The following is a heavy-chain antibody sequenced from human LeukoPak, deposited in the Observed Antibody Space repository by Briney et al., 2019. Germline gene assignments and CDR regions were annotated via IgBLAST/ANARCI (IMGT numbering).Heavy chain of an antibody. V-gene: IGHV3-15*01. CDR2: IKSKTDGGTT. J-gene: IGHJ4*02. D-gene: IGHD3-10*01. Sequence: GGSLRLSCAASGFTFSNAWMSWVRQAPGKGLEWVGRIKSKTDGGTTDYAAPVKGRFTISRDDSKNTLYLQMNSLKTEDTAVYYCTGMVRGVNPPTYWGQGTLVTVSS. CDR3: TGMVRGVNPPTY. CDR1: GFTFSNAW.